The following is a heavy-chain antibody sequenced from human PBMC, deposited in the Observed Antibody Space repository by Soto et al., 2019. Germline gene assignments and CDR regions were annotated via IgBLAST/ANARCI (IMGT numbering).Heavy chain of an antibody. CDR3: AKGPESYYYDSSGYYPDWYFDL. J-gene: IGHJ2*01. CDR1: GFTFSSYA. Sequence: EVQLLESGGGLVQPGGSLRLSCAASGFTFSSYAMSWVRQAPGKGLEWVSAISGSGGSTYYADSVKGRFTISRDNSKNTLYLQMNSLRAEDTAVYYCAKGPESYYYDSSGYYPDWYFDLWGRCTLVTVSS. CDR2: ISGSGGST. V-gene: IGHV3-23*01. D-gene: IGHD3-22*01.